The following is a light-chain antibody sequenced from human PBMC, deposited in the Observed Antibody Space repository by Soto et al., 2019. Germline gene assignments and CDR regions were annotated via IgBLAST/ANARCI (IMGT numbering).Light chain of an antibody. CDR2: GAS. V-gene: IGKV3-15*01. CDR1: QSVSVD. Sequence: EIVMTPSPATLSLAPGERVTLSCRGSQSVSVDLAWYQQRPGQAPRLLIYGASTRATGIPVRFSGSGSGTEFTLTISSLQSEDFAVYYCQQYNNWPPWTFGQGTKVDI. CDR3: QQYNNWPPWT. J-gene: IGKJ1*01.